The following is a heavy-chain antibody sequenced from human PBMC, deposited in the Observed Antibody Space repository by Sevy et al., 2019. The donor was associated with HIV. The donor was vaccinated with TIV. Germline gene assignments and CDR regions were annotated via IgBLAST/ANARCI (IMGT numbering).Heavy chain of an antibody. CDR2: ISSSSSYI. CDR3: ARDQAYGDSPPHDAFDI. Sequence: GGSLRLSCAASGFTFSSYSMNWVRQAPGKGLEWVSSISSSSSYIYYADSVKGRFTISRDNAKNSLYLQMNSLRAEDTAVYYCARDQAYGDSPPHDAFDIWGQGTMVTVSS. CDR1: GFTFSSYS. V-gene: IGHV3-21*01. J-gene: IGHJ3*02. D-gene: IGHD4-17*01.